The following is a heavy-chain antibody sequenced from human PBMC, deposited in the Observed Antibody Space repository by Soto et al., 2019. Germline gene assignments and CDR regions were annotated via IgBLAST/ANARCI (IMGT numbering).Heavy chain of an antibody. D-gene: IGHD3-22*01. CDR3: ARPKYYYDGSGLDAFDI. Sequence: QVQLVQSGAEVKKPGSSVKVSCKASGDTFSIYTISWVRQAPGQGLAWMGRIIPILGIANYAQNFQGRVTITADKATSTAYMELSSVRSEDTAVYYFARPKYYYDGSGLDAFDIWGQGTMVTVSS. J-gene: IGHJ3*02. CDR2: IIPILGIA. CDR1: GDTFSIYT. V-gene: IGHV1-69*02.